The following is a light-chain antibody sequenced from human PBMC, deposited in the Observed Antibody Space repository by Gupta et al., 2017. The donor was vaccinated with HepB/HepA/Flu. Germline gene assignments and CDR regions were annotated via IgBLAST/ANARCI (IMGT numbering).Light chain of an antibody. CDR3: QQSLRTPLT. J-gene: IGKJ4*01. Sequence: DILMTQSPDSLSVSLGERATLNCTSSQSVFYSANNKNYLAWYQQKPGQPPKLLMYWASTRDSGVPDRFSGSGSGTDFTLTVSSLQAEDAAIYYCQQSLRTPLTFGGGTRVEI. CDR1: QSVFYSANNKNY. V-gene: IGKV4-1*01. CDR2: WAS.